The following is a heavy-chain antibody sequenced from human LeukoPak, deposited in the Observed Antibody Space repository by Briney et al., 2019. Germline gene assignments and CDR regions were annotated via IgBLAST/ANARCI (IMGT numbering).Heavy chain of an antibody. CDR3: ARRGELGELLSYFDY. Sequence: GGSLRLSCAASGFTFSSYGMHWVRQAPGKGLEWVAVIWYDGSNKYYADSVKGRFTISRDNSKNTLYLQMNSLRAEDTAVYYCARRGELGELLSYFDYWGQGTLVTVSS. CDR1: GFTFSSYG. V-gene: IGHV3-33*01. D-gene: IGHD3-10*01. J-gene: IGHJ4*02. CDR2: IWYDGSNK.